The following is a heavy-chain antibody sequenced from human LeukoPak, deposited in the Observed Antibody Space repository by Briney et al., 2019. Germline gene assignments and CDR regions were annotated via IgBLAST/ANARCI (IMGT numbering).Heavy chain of an antibody. V-gene: IGHV3-30*18. CDR1: GFTFSSYG. CDR2: ISYDGSNK. J-gene: IGHJ4*02. CDR3: AKTPSDYGDYPSWSRFDY. Sequence: GGSLRLSCAASGFTFSSYGMHWVRQAPGKGLEWVAVISYDGSNKYYADSVKGRFTISRDNSKNTLYLQMNSLRAEDTAVYYCAKTPSDYGDYPSWSRFDYWGQGTLVTVSS. D-gene: IGHD4-17*01.